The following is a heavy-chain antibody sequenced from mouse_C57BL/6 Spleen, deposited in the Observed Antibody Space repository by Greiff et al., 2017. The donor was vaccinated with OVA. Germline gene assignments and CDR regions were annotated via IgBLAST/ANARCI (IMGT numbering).Heavy chain of an antibody. J-gene: IGHJ3*01. CDR2: ISDGGSYT. D-gene: IGHD2-4*01. CDR3: ARDGYDYDAAWFAY. Sequence: EVHLVESGGGLVKPGGSLKLSCAASGFTFSSYAMSWVRQTPEKRLEWVATISDGGSYTYYPDNVKGRFTISRDNAKNNLYLQMSHLKSEDTAMYYCARDGYDYDAAWFAYWGQGTLVTVSA. V-gene: IGHV5-4*01. CDR1: GFTFSSYA.